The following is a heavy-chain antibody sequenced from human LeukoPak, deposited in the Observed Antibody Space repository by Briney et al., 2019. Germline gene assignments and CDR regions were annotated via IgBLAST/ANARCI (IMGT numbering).Heavy chain of an antibody. V-gene: IGHV1-8*01. J-gene: IGHJ4*02. CDR1: GYTFTSYD. CDR3: ARGYCSGGSCYFNY. D-gene: IGHD2-15*01. CDR2: MNPNSGNT. Sequence: ASVKVSCKASGYTFTSYDINWVRQATGQGLEWMGWMNPNSGNTGYAQKFQGRVAMTRNTSISTAYMELSSLRSEDTAVYYCARGYCSGGSCYFNYWGQGTLVTVSS.